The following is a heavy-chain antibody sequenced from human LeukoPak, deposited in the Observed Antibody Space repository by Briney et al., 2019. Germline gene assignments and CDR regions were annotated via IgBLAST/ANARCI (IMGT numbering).Heavy chain of an antibody. D-gene: IGHD6-19*01. CDR1: GFTFNTYE. Sequence: PGGSLRLSCAASGFTFNTYELNWVRQAPGKGLEWISYISRSGAIKYYADSVKGRFTISRDNAENSLSLQMNSLRAGDTAVYYCARGVRYSSAWAFDYWGQGTLVTVSS. J-gene: IGHJ4*02. CDR3: ARGVRYSSAWAFDY. V-gene: IGHV3-48*03. CDR2: ISRSGAIK.